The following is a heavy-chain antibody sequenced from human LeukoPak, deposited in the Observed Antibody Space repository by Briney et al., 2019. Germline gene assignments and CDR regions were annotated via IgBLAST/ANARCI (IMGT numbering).Heavy chain of an antibody. D-gene: IGHD5-24*01. Sequence: ASVKVSCKASGYTFTSYYMHWVRQAPGQGLEWMGIINPSGGSTSYAQKFQGRVTMTRDTSTSTVYMELSSPRSEDTAVYYCARDSTAYNSFDYWGQGTLVTVSS. J-gene: IGHJ4*02. V-gene: IGHV1-46*01. CDR3: ARDSTAYNSFDY. CDR1: GYTFTSYY. CDR2: INPSGGST.